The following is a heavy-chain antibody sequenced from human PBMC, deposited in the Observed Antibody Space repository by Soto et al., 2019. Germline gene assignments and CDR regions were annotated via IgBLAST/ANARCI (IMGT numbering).Heavy chain of an antibody. J-gene: IGHJ4*02. Sequence: QVQLVQSGAEVKKPGASVKVSCKASGYTFTSYGISWVRQAPGQGLEWMGWISAYNGNTNYAQKLQGRVTMTTDTSTSTAYMEVGSLRSDDTAVYYCARVSGIVVVVAAIEIDYWGQRTLVTVSS. CDR3: ARVSGIVVVVAAIEIDY. D-gene: IGHD2-15*01. V-gene: IGHV1-18*01. CDR2: ISAYNGNT. CDR1: GYTFTSYG.